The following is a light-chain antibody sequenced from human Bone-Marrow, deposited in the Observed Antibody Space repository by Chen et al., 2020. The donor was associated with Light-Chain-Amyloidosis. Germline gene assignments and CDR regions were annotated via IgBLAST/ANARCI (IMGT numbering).Light chain of an antibody. Sequence: EIVLTQSPATLSLSPGESATLSCRASQSVSIYLAWYQQKAGQAPRLLIYDSSIRATGIPTRFGGSGSGADFTLTISSLEPEDFAVYYCQQRSSWPLTFGGGTKLEIK. V-gene: IGKV3-11*01. CDR3: QQRSSWPLT. CDR1: QSVSIY. J-gene: IGKJ4*01. CDR2: DSS.